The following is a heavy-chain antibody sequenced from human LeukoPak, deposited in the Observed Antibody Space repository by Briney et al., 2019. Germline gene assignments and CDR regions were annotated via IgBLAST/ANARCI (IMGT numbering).Heavy chain of an antibody. CDR3: AKEWNYYDSRGYLAY. Sequence: PGGSLRLSCAASGFTFSSYGMHWVRQAPGKGLEGVAFIRYDGSNKYYADSVKGRFTISRDNSKNTLYLQMNSLRAEDTAVYYCAKEWNYYDSRGYLAYWGQGTLVTVSS. CDR1: GFTFSSYG. V-gene: IGHV3-30*02. D-gene: IGHD3-22*01. J-gene: IGHJ4*02. CDR2: IRYDGSNK.